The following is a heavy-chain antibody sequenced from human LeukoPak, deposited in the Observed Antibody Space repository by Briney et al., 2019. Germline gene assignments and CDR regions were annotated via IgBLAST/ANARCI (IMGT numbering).Heavy chain of an antibody. D-gene: IGHD3-16*01. CDR2: INVYNGNT. V-gene: IGHV1-18*01. CDR1: GYTFNNYH. J-gene: IGHJ3*01. Sequence: ASVKVSCKASGYTFNNYHITWVRQAPGQGLGWMGWINVYNGNTNYAQMLQGRVTMTTDTSTSTAYMELRSLRSDDTAVYYCARPRLMIAFGGVDAFDVWGQGTMVTVSS. CDR3: ARPRLMIAFGGVDAFDV.